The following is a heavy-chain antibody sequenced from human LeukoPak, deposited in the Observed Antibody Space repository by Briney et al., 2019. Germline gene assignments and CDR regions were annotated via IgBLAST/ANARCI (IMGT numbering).Heavy chain of an antibody. D-gene: IGHD6-19*01. CDR2: IYYSGST. V-gene: IGHV4-59*01. Sequence: PSETLSLTCTVSGGSISSYYWSWIRQPPGKGLEWIGYIYYSGSTNYNPSLKSRVTISVDTSKNQFSLKLSSVTAADTAVYYCAREPSSGWYRGAFDIWGQGTMVTVSS. CDR1: GGSISSYY. CDR3: AREPSSGWYRGAFDI. J-gene: IGHJ3*02.